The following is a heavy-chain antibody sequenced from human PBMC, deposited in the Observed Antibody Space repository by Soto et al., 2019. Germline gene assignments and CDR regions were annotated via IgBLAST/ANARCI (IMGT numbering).Heavy chain of an antibody. V-gene: IGHV3-30-3*01. D-gene: IGHD3-10*01. Sequence: GSLRLSCAASGFTFSSYAMHWVRQAPGKGLEWVAVISYDGSNKYYADSVKGRFTISRDNSKNTLYLQMNSLRAEDTAVYYCAKGPEPGIYGSGSFGYYFDYWGQGTLVTVS. J-gene: IGHJ4*02. CDR2: ISYDGSNK. CDR1: GFTFSSYA. CDR3: AKGPEPGIYGSGSFGYYFDY.